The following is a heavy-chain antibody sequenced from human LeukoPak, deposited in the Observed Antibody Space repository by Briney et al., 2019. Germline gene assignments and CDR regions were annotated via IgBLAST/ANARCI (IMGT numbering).Heavy chain of an antibody. CDR1: GFTVSSNY. D-gene: IGHD2/OR15-2a*01. CDR3: ARVLSVSYCDS. Sequence: GGSLRLSCAASGFTVSSNYTSWVRQAPGKGLEWVSVIYSGGTTYYADSVKGRFTISRDNSKNTLYLQMNSLRGEDTAVYYCARVLSVSYCDSWGQGTLVTVSS. CDR2: IYSGGTT. V-gene: IGHV3-53*01. J-gene: IGHJ4*02.